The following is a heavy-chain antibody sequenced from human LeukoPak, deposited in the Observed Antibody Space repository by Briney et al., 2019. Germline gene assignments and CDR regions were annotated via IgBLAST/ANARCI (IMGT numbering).Heavy chain of an antibody. D-gene: IGHD6-6*01. CDR1: GFTFSSYW. CDR2: INSDGSTT. CDR3: ARGWSTSSPYYYYYMDV. J-gene: IGHJ6*03. V-gene: IGHV3-74*01. Sequence: PGGSLRLSCAASGFTFSSYWMDWVRQAPGKGLLWVSRINSDGSTTSYADSVKGRFTISRDNAKNTLYLQMNSLRAEDTAVYYCARGWSTSSPYYYYYMDVWGKGTTVTVSS.